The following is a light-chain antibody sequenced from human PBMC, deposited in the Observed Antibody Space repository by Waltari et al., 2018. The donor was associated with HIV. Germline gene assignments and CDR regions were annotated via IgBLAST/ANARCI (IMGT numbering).Light chain of an antibody. CDR3: SSYTSSSTRV. Sequence: QSALPQPASVSGSPGRAIPISCTGTSSAVGGYNYVSCYQRQPGKPPKLMIDDVNKRPSVVSIRFSGSKSANAASLTISRLHAEDEAYYYCSSYTSSSTRVFGGGTKVTVL. V-gene: IGLV2-14*03. J-gene: IGLJ3*02. CDR2: DVN. CDR1: SSAVGGYNY.